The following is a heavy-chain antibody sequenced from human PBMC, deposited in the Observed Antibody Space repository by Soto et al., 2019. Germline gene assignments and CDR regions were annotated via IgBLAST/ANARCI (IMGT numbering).Heavy chain of an antibody. CDR3: ARVRLVGYYGMDV. Sequence: PGGSLRLSCAASGVTFSSYSMNWVRQAPGKGLEWVSSISSSSSYIYYADSVKGRFTISRDNAKNSLYLQMNSLRAEDTVVYYCARVRLVGYYGMDVWGQGTTVTVSS. J-gene: IGHJ6*02. V-gene: IGHV3-21*01. D-gene: IGHD6-6*01. CDR2: ISSSSSYI. CDR1: GVTFSSYS.